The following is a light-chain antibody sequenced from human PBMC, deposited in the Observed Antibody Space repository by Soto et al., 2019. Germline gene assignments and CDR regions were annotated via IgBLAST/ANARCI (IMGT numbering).Light chain of an antibody. Sequence: QSVLTQPPSASGTPGQRVTISCSAGSSNIGSYTVTWYQHLPGTAPKLLMYENDQRPSGLPDRFSGSKSGTSASLAITGLQSEDEADYYCAAWVGSLNAVVFGGGTKLTV. CDR2: END. J-gene: IGLJ2*01. CDR3: AAWVGSLNAVV. CDR1: SSNIGSYT. V-gene: IGLV1-44*01.